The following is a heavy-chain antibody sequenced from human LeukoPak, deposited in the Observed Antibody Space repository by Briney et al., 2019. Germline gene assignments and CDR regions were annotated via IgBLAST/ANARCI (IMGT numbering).Heavy chain of an antibody. V-gene: IGHV1-24*01. D-gene: IGHD4-17*01. CDR2: FDPEDGET. Sequence: ASLKVSCKVSGYSVTELSMHWVRQTPGKGLEWMGGFDPEDGETIYAQKFQGRITMTEDTSTDTAYMELSSLRSEDTAVYYCATDDHDDYDNFEFWGQGTLVTVSS. CDR3: ATDDHDDYDNFEF. J-gene: IGHJ4*02. CDR1: GYSVTELS.